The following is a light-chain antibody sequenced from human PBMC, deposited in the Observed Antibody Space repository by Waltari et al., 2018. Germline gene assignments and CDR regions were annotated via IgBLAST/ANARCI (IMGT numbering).Light chain of an antibody. CDR2: DAS. CDR3: QRYGTLPAT. V-gene: IGKV3-20*01. CDR1: QSVSRALRT. J-gene: IGKJ1*01. Sequence: EIVLTQSPGTLSLSPGERATLSCRASQSVSRALRTLAWYQQKSGQAPRLLIYDASTRATGIPDRFSGSGSGTDFTLTISRLEPDDFAVYYCQRYGTLPATFGQGTKVEIK.